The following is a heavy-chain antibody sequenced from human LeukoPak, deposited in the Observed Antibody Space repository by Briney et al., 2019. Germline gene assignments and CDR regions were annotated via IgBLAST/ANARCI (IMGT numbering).Heavy chain of an antibody. V-gene: IGHV3-23*01. Sequence: GGSLRLSCTASGFTFSSYAMSWVRQAPGKGLEWVSAISGRGVSTYYADSVKGRFTISRDNSENTLYLQMNSLRAEDTAVYYCAKADLDGYNYGPFDYWGQGTLVTVSS. D-gene: IGHD5-24*01. CDR3: AKADLDGYNYGPFDY. J-gene: IGHJ4*02. CDR1: GFTFSSYA. CDR2: ISGRGVST.